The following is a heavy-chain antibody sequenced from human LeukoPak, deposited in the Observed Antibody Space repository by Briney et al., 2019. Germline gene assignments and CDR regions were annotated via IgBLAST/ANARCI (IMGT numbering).Heavy chain of an antibody. J-gene: IGHJ4*02. CDR3: ARHKGNYGLYYFDS. V-gene: IGHV4-39*01. D-gene: IGHD3-16*01. CDR1: GGSISSSSSY. CDR2: FYYSEST. Sequence: SETLSLTCTVSGGSISSSSSYWGWIRQPPGKGLEWIGSFYYSESTYYNPSLKSRVTISVDTSKNQFSLNLSSVTAADTAVYYCARHKGNYGLYYFDSWGQGTLVTVSS.